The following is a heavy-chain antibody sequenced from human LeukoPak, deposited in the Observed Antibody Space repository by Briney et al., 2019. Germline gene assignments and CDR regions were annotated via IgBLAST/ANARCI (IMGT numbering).Heavy chain of an antibody. J-gene: IGHJ6*03. CDR1: GFNFNNYG. CDR3: AKDSVATREDYYYYMDV. Sequence: GGSLRLSCAGSGFNFNNYGMSWVRQAPGKGLEWVSSISISGDSTYYADSVKGRFTITRDNSKNTLYLQMNSLRAEDTAVYYCAKDSVATREDYYYYMDVWGKGTTVTISS. V-gene: IGHV3-23*01. D-gene: IGHD6-19*01. CDR2: ISISGDST.